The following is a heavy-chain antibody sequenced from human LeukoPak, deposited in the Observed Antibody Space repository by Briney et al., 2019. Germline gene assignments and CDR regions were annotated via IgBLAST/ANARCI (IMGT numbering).Heavy chain of an antibody. V-gene: IGHV3-23*01. D-gene: IGHD6-6*01. CDR2: IGGSGGST. CDR1: GFTFSSYA. Sequence: GGSLRLSCAASGFTFSSYAMSWVRQTPEKGLEWVSAIGGSGGSTYYADSVKGRFTISRDNSNNTLYLQMNSLRAEDTAVYYCAKEGRVGYSSSSWAFDIWGQGTMVTVSS. CDR3: AKEGRVGYSSSSWAFDI. J-gene: IGHJ3*02.